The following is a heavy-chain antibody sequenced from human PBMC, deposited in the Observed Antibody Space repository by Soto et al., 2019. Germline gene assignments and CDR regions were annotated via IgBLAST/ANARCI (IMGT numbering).Heavy chain of an antibody. Sequence: SGPTLVNPTQTLTLTCAFSGFSLSTSGVGVGWIRQPPGKALEWLALIYWNDDKRYSPSLKSRLTITKDTSKNQVVLTMTNMDPVDTATYYCALAYPPQLLSYWGQGTLVTVSS. D-gene: IGHD2-2*01. CDR2: IYWNDDK. V-gene: IGHV2-5*01. CDR3: ALAYPPQLLSY. J-gene: IGHJ4*02. CDR1: GFSLSTSGVG.